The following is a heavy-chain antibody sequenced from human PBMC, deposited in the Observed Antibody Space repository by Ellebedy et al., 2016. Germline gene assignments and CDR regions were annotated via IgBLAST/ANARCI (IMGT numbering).Heavy chain of an antibody. CDR2: INHSGST. D-gene: IGHD7-27*01. V-gene: IGHV4-34*01. Sequence: SETLSLTCAVYGGSFSGYYWSWIRQPPGRGLEWIGEINHSGSTNYNPSLESRVTISVDTSKNQFSLKLSSVTAADTAVYYCARDRNGLGYWGQGTLLTVSS. CDR3: ARDRNGLGY. CDR1: GGSFSGYY. J-gene: IGHJ4*02.